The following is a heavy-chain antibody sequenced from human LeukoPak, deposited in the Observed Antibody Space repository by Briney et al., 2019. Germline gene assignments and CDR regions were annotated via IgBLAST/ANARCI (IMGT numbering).Heavy chain of an antibody. CDR3: AKSYYYDTSGYSERYYYYYGMDV. D-gene: IGHD3-22*01. J-gene: IGHJ6*02. CDR2: ISGSGGST. CDR1: GFTFSSYA. V-gene: IGHV3-23*01. Sequence: GGSLRLSCAASGFTFSSYAMSWVRQAPGKGLEWVSAISGSGGSTYYADSVKGRFTISRDNSQNTLYLQMNSLRAGDTAVYYCAKSYYYDTSGYSERYYYYYGMDVWGQGTTVTVSS.